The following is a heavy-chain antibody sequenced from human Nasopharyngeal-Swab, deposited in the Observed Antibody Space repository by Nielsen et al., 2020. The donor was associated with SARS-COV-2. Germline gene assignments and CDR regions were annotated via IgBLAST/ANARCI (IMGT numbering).Heavy chain of an antibody. D-gene: IGHD3-22*01. CDR1: GYTLTELS. J-gene: IGHJ4*02. CDR2: FDPEDGET. Sequence: ASVKVSCKVSGYTLTELSMHWVRQAPGKGLEWMGGFDPEDGETIYAQKFQGRVTMTEDTSTDTAYMELSSLRSEDTAVYYCARDPGYYDSSGYYYVRYYFDYWGQGTLVTVSS. V-gene: IGHV1-24*01. CDR3: ARDPGYYDSSGYYYVRYYFDY.